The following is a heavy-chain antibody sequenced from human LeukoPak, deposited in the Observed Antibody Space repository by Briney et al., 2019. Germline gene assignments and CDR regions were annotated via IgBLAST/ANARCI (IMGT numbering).Heavy chain of an antibody. Sequence: PGRSLRLSCAASGFTFSSYAMHWVRQAPGKGLEWVAVISYDGSNKYCADSVKGRFTISRDNSKNTLYLQMNSLRAEDTAVYYCARGHVYAMEHWGQGTLVTVSS. V-gene: IGHV3-30*04. CDR2: ISYDGSNK. D-gene: IGHD3-16*01. CDR1: GFTFSSYA. CDR3: ARGHVYAMEH. J-gene: IGHJ1*01.